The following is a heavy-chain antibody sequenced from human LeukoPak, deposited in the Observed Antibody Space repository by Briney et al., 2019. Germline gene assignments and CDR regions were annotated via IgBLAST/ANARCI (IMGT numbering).Heavy chain of an antibody. Sequence: SVKVSCKASGGTFSSYAISWVRQAPGQGLEWMGRIIPILGIANYAQKFQGRVTITADKSRSTAYMELSSLRSEDTAVYYCARSRRLYDILTGYYFDYWGQGTLVTVSS. CDR2: IIPILGIA. J-gene: IGHJ4*02. CDR3: ARSRRLYDILTGYYFDY. D-gene: IGHD3-9*01. CDR1: GGTFSSYA. V-gene: IGHV1-69*04.